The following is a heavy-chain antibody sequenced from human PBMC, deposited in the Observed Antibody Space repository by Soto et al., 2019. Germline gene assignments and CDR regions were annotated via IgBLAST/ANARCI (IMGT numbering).Heavy chain of an antibody. CDR1: GGTFSNYP. J-gene: IGHJ2*01. V-gene: IGHV1-69*12. CDR3: ARGNHRWLQLWYFDL. D-gene: IGHD5-12*01. CDR2: IIPIFGTV. Sequence: QVQLVQSGAEVKKPGSSVKVSCKASGGTFSNYPISWVRQAPGQGLEWMGGIIPIFGTVNYAQKFQGRVTITAVESTSTAYMELSSLSSEDTAVYYCARGNHRWLQLWYFDLWRRGTLVTVSS.